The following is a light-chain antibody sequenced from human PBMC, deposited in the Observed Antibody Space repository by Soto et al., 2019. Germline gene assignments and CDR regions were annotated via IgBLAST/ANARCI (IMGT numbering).Light chain of an antibody. CDR2: AAS. Sequence: EIVLQQSPGTLSLSPGERATLSCRASQSISSTYLAWYRQKPGQAPRLLIYAASSRASGIPDRFSGSGSGTDFTLTISRREPEYFAGYYCRQYYASSWTFGQGTRVEIK. J-gene: IGKJ1*01. CDR1: QSISSTY. CDR3: RQYYASSWT. V-gene: IGKV3-20*01.